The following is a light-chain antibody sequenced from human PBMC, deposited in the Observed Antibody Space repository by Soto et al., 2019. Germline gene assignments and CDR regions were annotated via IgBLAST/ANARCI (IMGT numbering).Light chain of an antibody. J-gene: IGLJ3*02. CDR2: DDR. CDR1: NIGSKG. Sequence: SYELTQPPSVSVAPGQTARITCGGNNIGSKGVHWYQQKSGQAPVLVVYDDRDRPSGIPERFSGSNSGNTATLTISGVEAGDEADYYCQVWDSSSYHWVFGGGTKLTVL. CDR3: QVWDSSSYHWV. V-gene: IGLV3-21*02.